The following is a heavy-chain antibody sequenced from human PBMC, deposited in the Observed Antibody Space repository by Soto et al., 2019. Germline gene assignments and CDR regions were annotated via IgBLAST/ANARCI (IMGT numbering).Heavy chain of an antibody. CDR2: IYYSGST. Sequence: QVQLQESGPGLVKPSQTLSLTCTVSGGSISSGGYYWSWIRQHPGKGLEWIGYIYYSGSTYYNPSLKSRVTISVDTSKNQCSMKLSSVTAADTAVYYCARGAAMWDLNWFDPWGQGTLVTVSS. J-gene: IGHJ5*02. D-gene: IGHD2-2*01. CDR3: ARGAAMWDLNWFDP. CDR1: GGSISSGGYY. V-gene: IGHV4-31*03.